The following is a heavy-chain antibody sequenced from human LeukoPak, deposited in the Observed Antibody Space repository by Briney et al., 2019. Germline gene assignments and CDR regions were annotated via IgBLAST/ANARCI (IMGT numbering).Heavy chain of an antibody. J-gene: IGHJ4*02. CDR2: FSGGDGST. D-gene: IGHD2-2*02. CDR3: AKGKVVPATIYDY. V-gene: IGHV3-23*01. Sequence: GGSLRLSCAASGFTFSSYAMSWVRQAPGKGLEWVSGFSGGDGSTSYADSVRGRFTISRDNSKNTLYLQMNSLRAEDTAVYYCAKGKVVPATIYDYWGQGTLVTVSS. CDR1: GFTFSSYA.